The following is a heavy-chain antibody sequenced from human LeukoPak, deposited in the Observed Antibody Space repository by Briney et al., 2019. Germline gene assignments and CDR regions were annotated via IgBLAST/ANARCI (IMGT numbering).Heavy chain of an antibody. J-gene: IGHJ6*03. CDR1: GFSLSSFG. CDR3: ARVMDDSSGWIGDYYYMDV. Sequence: GGSLRLSCAASGFSLSSFGMTWVRQAPGKGLEWVSTLSDGGGGAYYADSVKGRFTISRDNAKNSLYLQMNSLRAEDTAVYYCARVMDDSSGWIGDYYYMDVWGKGTTVTVSS. CDR2: LSDGGGGA. V-gene: IGHV3-23*01. D-gene: IGHD6-19*01.